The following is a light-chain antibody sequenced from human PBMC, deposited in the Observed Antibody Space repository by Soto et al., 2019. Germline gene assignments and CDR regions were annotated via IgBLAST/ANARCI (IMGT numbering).Light chain of an antibody. V-gene: IGKV3-15*01. CDR2: GAS. J-gene: IGKJ1*01. CDR3: QQYLDWPRT. CDR1: QSVGGD. Sequence: EIVMTQSPATLSLSPGERATLSCRASQSVGGDLVWYQQKPGRAPRLLIYGASNRATGVPARFSGSGAGTLFTLTISSLQSVDLAVYYCQQYLDWPRTFGQGTKVDIK.